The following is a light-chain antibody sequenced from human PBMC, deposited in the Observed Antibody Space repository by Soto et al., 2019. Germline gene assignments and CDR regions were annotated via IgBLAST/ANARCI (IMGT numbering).Light chain of an antibody. CDR1: QDIGNF. CDR3: QKCKVAPFT. V-gene: IGKV1-27*01. CDR2: AAS. J-gene: IGKJ4*01. Sequence: IPMTQSPSSLSAFVGDRVTITCRASQDIGNFLAWYQQKPGKVPKLLIYAASTLQSGVPSRFSGSVSGTDFTLTISSLQPEDVATYYCQKCKVAPFTFGGGTKVEIK.